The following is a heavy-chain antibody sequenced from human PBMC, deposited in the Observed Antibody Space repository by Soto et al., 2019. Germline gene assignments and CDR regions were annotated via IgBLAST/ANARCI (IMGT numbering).Heavy chain of an antibody. V-gene: IGHV4-30-4*01. CDR2: IYYSGST. CDR1: GDSISSDEYF. D-gene: IGHD2-21*01. CDR3: ARDRGSRYSSGPFDY. J-gene: IGHJ4*02. Sequence: PSETLSLTCTVSGDSISSDEYFWNWIRQPPGKGLEWIGYIYYSGSTYYNPSLKSRVTISLDTSKKQFSLELTSVTAADTAVYYCARDRGSRYSSGPFDYWGQGTLVTVSS.